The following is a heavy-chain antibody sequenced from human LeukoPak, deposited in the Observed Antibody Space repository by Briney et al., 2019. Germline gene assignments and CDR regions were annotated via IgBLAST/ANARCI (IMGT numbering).Heavy chain of an antibody. CDR3: ARGLSGVTGYTYGRGIDY. CDR2: IKKDGSEK. Sequence: PGGSLRLSCAASGFTFSSHWMSWVRQAPGKGLEWVANIKKDGSEKYYVDSVKGGLTISRDNARPSLYLQMNSLRAEDTAVYYCARGLSGVTGYTYGRGIDYWGQGTLVTVSS. D-gene: IGHD5-18*01. J-gene: IGHJ4*02. CDR1: GFTFSSHW. V-gene: IGHV3-7*01.